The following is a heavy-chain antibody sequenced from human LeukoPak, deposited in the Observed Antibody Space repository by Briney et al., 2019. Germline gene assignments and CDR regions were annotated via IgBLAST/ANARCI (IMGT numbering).Heavy chain of an antibody. D-gene: IGHD5-12*01. CDR1: GFTFSDHY. V-gene: IGHV3-11*01. Sequence: KSGGSLRLSCAASGFTFSDHYMTWIRQAPGKGLEWVSYISTTGIIIYYADSVKGRFTVSRDNAKNSLYLQMNSLRAEDTAVYYCARGGSVKYSAHGGVDYWGQGTRVTVSS. J-gene: IGHJ4*02. CDR3: ARGGSVKYSAHGGVDY. CDR2: ISTTGIII.